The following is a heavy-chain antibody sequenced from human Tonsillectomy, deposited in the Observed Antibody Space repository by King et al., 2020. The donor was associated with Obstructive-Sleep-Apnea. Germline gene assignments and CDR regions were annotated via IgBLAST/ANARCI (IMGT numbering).Heavy chain of an antibody. V-gene: IGHV3-9*01. D-gene: IGHD1-14*01. Sequence: VQLVESGGGLVQPGRSLRLSCAASGFNSNDYAMHWVRQAPGKGLVWGSGIYWDGGRTGYAGFVKGRFTISRDNAKSSLYLQMNNLKAEDTAVYYCGKDISPGGMDVWGQGTTVTVSS. J-gene: IGHJ6*02. CDR3: GKDISPGGMDV. CDR1: GFNSNDYA. CDR2: IYWDGGRT.